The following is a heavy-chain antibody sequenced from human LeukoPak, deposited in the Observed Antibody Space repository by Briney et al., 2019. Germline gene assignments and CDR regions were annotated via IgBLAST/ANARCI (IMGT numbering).Heavy chain of an antibody. J-gene: IGHJ4*02. Sequence: GGSLRLSCAASGLTFNNAWMNWVRQAPGKGLDWVSVISGSAHKIRYADSVRGRFTISRDNSENTVYLQMNNLRGEDTAIYYCAGRITGYSSGYVFWGQGTLVTVSS. CDR3: AGRITGYSSGYVF. D-gene: IGHD5-18*01. CDR1: GLTFNNAW. V-gene: IGHV3-23*01. CDR2: ISGSAHKI.